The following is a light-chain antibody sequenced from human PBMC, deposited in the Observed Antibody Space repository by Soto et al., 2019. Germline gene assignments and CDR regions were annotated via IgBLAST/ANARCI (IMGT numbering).Light chain of an antibody. J-gene: IGLJ3*02. Sequence: QSVLTQPASVSGSPGQSITISCTGTSSDVGGYNYVSWYQQHPGKAPKLMIYEVSNRPSGVSNRFSGSKSGNTASLTISGLQAEDEADYSCSSFTSSSTLVFGGRTKLTVL. CDR1: SSDVGGYNY. V-gene: IGLV2-14*01. CDR3: SSFTSSSTLV. CDR2: EVS.